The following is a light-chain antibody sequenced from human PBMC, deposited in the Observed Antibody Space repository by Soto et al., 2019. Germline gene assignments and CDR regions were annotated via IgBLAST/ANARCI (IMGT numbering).Light chain of an antibody. V-gene: IGKV3-20*01. CDR2: GAS. Sequence: EIVLTQSPGTLSLSPGERATLSCRASQSVSSSFLAWYQQKPGQAPRLLIYGASSRATGIPDRFSGSGSGTDFTLTSSRLEPEDVAVYYRQQYGSSPLTFGGGTKVEIK. CDR3: QQYGSSPLT. J-gene: IGKJ4*01. CDR1: QSVSSSF.